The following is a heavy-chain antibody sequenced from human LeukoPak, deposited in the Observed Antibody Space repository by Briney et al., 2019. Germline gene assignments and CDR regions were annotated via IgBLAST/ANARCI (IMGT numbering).Heavy chain of an antibody. D-gene: IGHD3-10*01. CDR3: AREAYDSGSFRTDYYYMDV. V-gene: IGHV1-2*02. CDR2: ITPNSGGT. CDR1: GYTFTGCY. J-gene: IGHJ6*03. Sequence: GASVKVSCKASGYTFTGCYLHWVRQAPGQGLEWMGWITPNSGGTNYAQRFQGRVTMTRDTSISTAYMELSRLRSDDTAVYYCAREAYDSGSFRTDYYYMDVWGKGTTVTISS.